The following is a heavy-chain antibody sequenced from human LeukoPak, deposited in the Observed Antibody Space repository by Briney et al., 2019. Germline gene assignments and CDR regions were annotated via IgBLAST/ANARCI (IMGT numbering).Heavy chain of an antibody. Sequence: GGSLRLSCAPSGFSFSSYAMHWVRPAAGKGLEWEAVMSYDGSNTYYADSVKGRFTISRDNPKNSLYLQMNSLRAEDTAVYYCARGSMRMATAGLADYWGQGTLVTVSS. D-gene: IGHD5-24*01. V-gene: IGHV3-30-3*01. CDR3: ARGSMRMATAGLADY. CDR1: GFSFSSYA. CDR2: MSYDGSNT. J-gene: IGHJ4*02.